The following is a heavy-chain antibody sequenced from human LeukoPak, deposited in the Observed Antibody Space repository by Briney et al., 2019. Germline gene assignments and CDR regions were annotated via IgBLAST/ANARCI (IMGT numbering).Heavy chain of an antibody. CDR1: GGSFSGYY. V-gene: IGHV4-34*01. CDR2: INHSGST. D-gene: IGHD2-2*01. J-gene: IGHJ6*03. CDR3: ARARWGHIVVVPAAMEIAARPARHYYYMNV. Sequence: SETLSLTCAVYGGSFSGYYWSWIRQPPGKGLEWIGEINHSGSTNYNPSLKSRVTISVDTSKNQFSLKLSSVTAADTAVYYCARARWGHIVVVPAAMEIAARPARHYYYMNVWGKGTTVTVSS.